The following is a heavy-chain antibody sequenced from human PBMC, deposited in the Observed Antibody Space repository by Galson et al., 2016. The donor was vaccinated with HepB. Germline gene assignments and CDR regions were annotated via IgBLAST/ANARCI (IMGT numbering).Heavy chain of an antibody. J-gene: IGHJ4*02. V-gene: IGHV1-69*13. CDR3: ASPLLLFRQKMYYHYGMDS. D-gene: IGHD3-16*01. Sequence: SVKVSCKAAAGTFNNLAISWVRQAPGQGLEWMGVIIPGFGTPNYAQKFQGRVTITADEVTTTAYMELSSLRSEDSAVYYCASPLLLFRQKMYYHYGMDSWGQGTLVSVSP. CDR1: AGTFNNLA. CDR2: IIPGFGTP.